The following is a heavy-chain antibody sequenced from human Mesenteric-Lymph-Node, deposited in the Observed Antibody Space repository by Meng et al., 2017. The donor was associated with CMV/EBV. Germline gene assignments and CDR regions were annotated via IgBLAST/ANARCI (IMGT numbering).Heavy chain of an antibody. CDR2: INDDGIST. D-gene: IGHD2-8*01. CDR1: GFTFSSHW. J-gene: IGHJ3*01. CDR3: ARDTHGLSV. V-gene: IGHV3-74*01. Sequence: GESLKISCAASGFTFSSHWMHWVRQGPGKGLVWVSRINDDGISTGYADFVKGRFTISRDNAKNTLFLQMNSLRADDTAVYYCARDTHGLSVWGQGTMVTVSS.